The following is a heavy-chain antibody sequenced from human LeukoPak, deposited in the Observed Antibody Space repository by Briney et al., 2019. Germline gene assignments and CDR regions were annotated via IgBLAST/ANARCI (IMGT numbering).Heavy chain of an antibody. CDR2: ISSSSSYI. J-gene: IGHJ4*02. V-gene: IGHV3-21*01. D-gene: IGHD6-6*01. CDR1: GFTFSSYS. CDR3: ARVRSSGAHGSFDY. Sequence: GGSLRLSWAASGFTFSSYSMNWVRQAPGKGLEWVSSISSSSSYIYYADSVKGRFTISRDNAKNSLYLQMNSLRAEDTAVYYCARVRSSGAHGSFDYWGQGTLVTVSS.